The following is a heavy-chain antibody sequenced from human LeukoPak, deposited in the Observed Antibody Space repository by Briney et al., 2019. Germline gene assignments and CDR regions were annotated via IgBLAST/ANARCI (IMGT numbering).Heavy chain of an antibody. CDR3: ASLSDIVVVPAAIKDAFDI. CDR2: IYYSGST. D-gene: IGHD2-2*02. V-gene: IGHV4-30-4*08. Sequence: PSETLSLTCTVSGGSISSGDYYWSWIRQPPGKGPEWIGYIYYSGSTYYNPSLKSRVTISVDTSKNQFSLKLSSVTAADTAVYYCASLSDIVVVPAAIKDAFDIWGQGTMVTVSS. CDR1: GGSISSGDYY. J-gene: IGHJ3*02.